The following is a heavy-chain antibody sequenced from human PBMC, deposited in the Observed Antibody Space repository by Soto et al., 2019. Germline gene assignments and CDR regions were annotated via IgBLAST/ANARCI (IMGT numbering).Heavy chain of an antibody. J-gene: IGHJ6*02. V-gene: IGHV1-8*01. CDR3: AREGVRGMEV. D-gene: IGHD3-16*01. CDR2: INPNSANT. Sequence: QVQLVQSGAEVKKPGASVKVSCKASGYTFNSYDINWVLQATVQGLEWMGWINPNSANTGSAPKFQGRVTMTRKTPRSTAYMELSSLRSEFTAVYYCAREGVRGMEVWGQGTTVTVSS. CDR1: GYTFNSYD.